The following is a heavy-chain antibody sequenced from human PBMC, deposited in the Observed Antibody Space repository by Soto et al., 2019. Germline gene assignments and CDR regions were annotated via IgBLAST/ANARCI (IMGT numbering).Heavy chain of an antibody. CDR3: ARIYCSTTSCYIDY. Sequence: EVPLVESGGGLVQPGGSLRLSCAASTFTFSNHWMSWVRQAPGKGLEWVANINQGGSAKYYLDSVKGRFTISRDNAKNSLDLQMNSLRAEDTAVYYCARIYCSTTSCYIDYWGQGTLVTVSS. CDR1: TFTFSNHW. CDR2: INQGGSAK. D-gene: IGHD2-2*02. J-gene: IGHJ4*02. V-gene: IGHV3-7*01.